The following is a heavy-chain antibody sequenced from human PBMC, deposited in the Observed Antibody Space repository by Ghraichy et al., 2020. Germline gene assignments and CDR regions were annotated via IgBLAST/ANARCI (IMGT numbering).Heavy chain of an antibody. CDR2: IYYSGST. CDR1: GGSISSSSYY. V-gene: IGHV4-39*01. J-gene: IGHJ3*02. D-gene: IGHD3-10*01. Sequence: SQTLSLTCTVSGGSISSSSYYWGWIRQPPGKGLEWIGSIYYSGSTYYNPSLKSRVTISVDTSKNQFSLKLCSVTAADTAVYYCARLFGPGAFDIWGQGKMVTVSS. CDR3: ARLFGPGAFDI.